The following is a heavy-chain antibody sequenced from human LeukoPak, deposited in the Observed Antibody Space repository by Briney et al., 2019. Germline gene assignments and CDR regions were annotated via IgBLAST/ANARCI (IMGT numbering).Heavy chain of an antibody. CDR2: IYYSGST. V-gene: IGHV4-59*01. Sequence: SEKLSLKCITAGTAISSYSWSCVRQTPGQGQHWIGYIYYSGSTNYNPSLKSRVTISVDTSKNQFSLKLSSVTAADTAVYYCARDMSLAAAGIDYWGQGTLVTVSS. CDR1: GTAISSYS. D-gene: IGHD6-13*01. CDR3: ARDMSLAAAGIDY. J-gene: IGHJ4*02.